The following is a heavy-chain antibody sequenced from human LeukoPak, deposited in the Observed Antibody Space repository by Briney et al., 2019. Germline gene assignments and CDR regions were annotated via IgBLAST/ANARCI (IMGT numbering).Heavy chain of an antibody. D-gene: IGHD3-16*01. V-gene: IGHV4-59*08. CDR2: VHSTGIP. J-gene: IGHJ4*02. CDR3: ARHKGGSYSESYLDY. CDR1: GGAINNYF. Sequence: SETLSLTCTVSGGAINNYFWSWIRQPPGKGLEWIGCVHSTGIPDYNPSLSSRVRISVDTSKNQFSLRLTSVTAADTAVYFCARHKGGSYSESYLDYWGQGTLVTVSS.